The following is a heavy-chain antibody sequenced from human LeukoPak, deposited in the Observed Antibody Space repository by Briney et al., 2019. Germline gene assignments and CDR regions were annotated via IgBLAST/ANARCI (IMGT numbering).Heavy chain of an antibody. V-gene: IGHV3-30*18. J-gene: IGHJ4*02. Sequence: GGSLRLSCAASGFTFSSYGMHWVRQAPGNGLEWVAVISYDGSNKYYADSVKGRFTISRDNSKNTLYLQMNSLRAEDTAVYYCAKDYGGNSGFVDYWGQGTLVTVSS. CDR2: ISYDGSNK. CDR1: GFTFSSYG. D-gene: IGHD4-23*01. CDR3: AKDYGGNSGFVDY.